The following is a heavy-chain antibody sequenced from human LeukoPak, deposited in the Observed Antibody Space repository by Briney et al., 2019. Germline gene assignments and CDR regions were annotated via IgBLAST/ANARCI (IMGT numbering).Heavy chain of an antibody. CDR3: AKDRPNYYDASGHYYKTNGDT. J-gene: IGHJ5*02. D-gene: IGHD3-22*01. CDR1: GFTFNIYA. Sequence: GGSLRLSCAASGFTFNIYAMSWVRQAPGKGLEWVSSITSIGATTSYADSVKGRFTISSDNSRNSLYLQMNSLRADDTALYYCAKDRPNYYDASGHYYKTNGDTGGQGTLVTVSS. V-gene: IGHV3-23*01. CDR2: ITSIGATT.